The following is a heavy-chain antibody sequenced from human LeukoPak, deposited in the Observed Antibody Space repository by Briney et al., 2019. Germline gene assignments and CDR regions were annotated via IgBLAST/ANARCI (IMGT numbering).Heavy chain of an antibody. CDR3: AKGLLRFLEWTFDP. Sequence: PGGSLRLSCAASGFTFSSYGMHWVRQAPGKGLEWVAFIRFDGSNKYYADSVKGRFTISRDNSKNTVYLQMNSLRAEDTAVYYCAKGLLRFLEWTFDPWGQGTLATVSS. CDR2: IRFDGSNK. D-gene: IGHD3-3*01. CDR1: GFTFSSYG. J-gene: IGHJ5*02. V-gene: IGHV3-30*02.